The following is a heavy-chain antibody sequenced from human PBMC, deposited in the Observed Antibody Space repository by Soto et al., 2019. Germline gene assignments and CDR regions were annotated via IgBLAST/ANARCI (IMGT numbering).Heavy chain of an antibody. D-gene: IGHD3-16*02. CDR1: GYTFTSYG. CDR2: ISAYNGNT. J-gene: IGHJ6*02. V-gene: IGHV1-18*01. Sequence: ASVKVSCKASGYTFTSYGISWVRQAPGQGLEWMGWISAYNGNTNYAQKLQGRVTMTTDTSTSTAYMELRSLRSDDTAVYYCAREAFYDYVRGSYRLKRYYYYGMDVWGQGTTVTVSS. CDR3: AREAFYDYVRGSYRLKRYYYYGMDV.